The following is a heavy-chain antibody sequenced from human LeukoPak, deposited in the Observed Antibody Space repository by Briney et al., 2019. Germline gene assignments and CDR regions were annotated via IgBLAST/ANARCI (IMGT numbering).Heavy chain of an antibody. J-gene: IGHJ4*02. D-gene: IGHD6-19*01. V-gene: IGHV2-5*02. CDR2: IYWDDDK. CDR3: AHRRGGGIDVGWYVPANFGY. CDR1: GTSFSTSGVG. Sequence: SGPTLVKPWQPLTLTSTIPGTSFSTSGVGVGWIRQPPGQALQWLALIYWDDDKRYSPSLKSRLTITKDTSKNQVVLTMTNMDPVYRATYECAHRRGGGIDVGWYVPANFGYWGQGTLVTVSS.